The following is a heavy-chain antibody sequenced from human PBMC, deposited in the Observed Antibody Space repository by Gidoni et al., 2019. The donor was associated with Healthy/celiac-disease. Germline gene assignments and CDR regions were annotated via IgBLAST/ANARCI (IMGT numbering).Heavy chain of an antibody. CDR1: GGSFSGYY. J-gene: IGHJ4*02. Sequence: QVQLQQWGAGLLKPSETLSLTCAVYGGSFSGYYWSWIRQPPGKGLEWIGEINHSGSTNYNPSLKSRVTISVDTSKNQFSLKLSSVTAADTAVYYCARAHRAAAGTPGFDYWGQGTLVTVSS. D-gene: IGHD6-13*01. CDR2: INHSGST. CDR3: ARAHRAAAGTPGFDY. V-gene: IGHV4-34*01.